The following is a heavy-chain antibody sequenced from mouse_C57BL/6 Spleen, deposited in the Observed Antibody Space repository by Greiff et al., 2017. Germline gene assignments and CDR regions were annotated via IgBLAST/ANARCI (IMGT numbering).Heavy chain of an antibody. J-gene: IGHJ4*01. CDR1: GYTFTDHT. CDR2: IYPRDGST. Sequence: VKLQESDAELVKPGASVKISCKVSGYTFTDHTIHWMKQRPEQGLEWIGYIYPRDGSTKYNEKFKGKATLTADKSSSTAYMQLNSLTSEDSAVYFCARRDYGSSYAMDYWGQGTSVTVSS. V-gene: IGHV1-78*01. D-gene: IGHD1-1*01. CDR3: ARRDYGSSYAMDY.